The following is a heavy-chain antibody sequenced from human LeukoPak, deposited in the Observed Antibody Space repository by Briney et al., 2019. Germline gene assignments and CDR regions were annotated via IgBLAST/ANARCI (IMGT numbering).Heavy chain of an antibody. V-gene: IGHV1-2*02. D-gene: IGHD3-3*01. CDR2: INPNSGGT. Sequence: ASVKVSCKASGYTFTGYYMHWVRQAPGQGLEWMGWINPNSGGTNYAQKFQGRVTMTRDTSISTAYMELSRLRSDDTAVYYCARVYDFWSGCLYYFDYWGQGTLVTVSS. J-gene: IGHJ4*02. CDR1: GYTFTGYY. CDR3: ARVYDFWSGCLYYFDY.